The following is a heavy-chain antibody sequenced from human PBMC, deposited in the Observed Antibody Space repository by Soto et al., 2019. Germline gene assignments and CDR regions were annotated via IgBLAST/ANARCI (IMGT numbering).Heavy chain of an antibody. CDR3: ARDLGDCSSTSCPLFDY. J-gene: IGHJ4*02. CDR1: GFTFSSYG. CDR2: IWYDGSNK. V-gene: IGHV3-33*01. D-gene: IGHD2-2*01. Sequence: GGSLRLSCAASGFTFSSYGMHWVRQAPGKGLEWVAVIWYDGSNKYYADSVKGRFTISRDNSKNTLYLQMNSLRAEDTAVYYCARDLGDCSSTSCPLFDYWGQGTLVTVSS.